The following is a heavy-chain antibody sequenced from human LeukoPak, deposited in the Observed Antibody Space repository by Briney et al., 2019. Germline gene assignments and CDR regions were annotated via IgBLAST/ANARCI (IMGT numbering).Heavy chain of an antibody. CDR1: GGSFSGYY. D-gene: IGHD3-3*01. CDR3: ARKGNLWSGYYDY. Sequence: SSETLSLTCSVYGGSFSGYYWSWIRQPPGKGLEWIGEINHSGSTNYNPSLKSRVTISVDTSKNQFSLKLSSVTAADTAVYYCARKGNLWSGYYDYWGQGTLVTVSS. J-gene: IGHJ4*02. V-gene: IGHV4-34*01. CDR2: INHSGST.